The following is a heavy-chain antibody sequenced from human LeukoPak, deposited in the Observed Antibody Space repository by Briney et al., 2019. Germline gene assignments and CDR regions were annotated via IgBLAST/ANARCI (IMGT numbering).Heavy chain of an antibody. CDR3: ARLENIVGAPSFDY. CDR2: IYSGGST. CDR1: GFTVSSNY. V-gene: IGHV3-53*01. J-gene: IGHJ4*02. D-gene: IGHD1-26*01. Sequence: PGGSLRLSCAASGFTVSSNYMSWVRQAPGKGLEWVSVIYSGGSTYYADSVKGRFTISRDNSKNTLYLQMNSLRAEDTAVYYCARLENIVGAPSFDYWGQGTLVTVSS.